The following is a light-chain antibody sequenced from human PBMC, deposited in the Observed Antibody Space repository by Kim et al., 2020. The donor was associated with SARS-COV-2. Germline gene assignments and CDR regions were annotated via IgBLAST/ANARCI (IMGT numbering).Light chain of an antibody. CDR1: KLGDKY. Sequence: SYELTQPPSVSVSPGQTASITCSGDKLGDKYACWYQQKPGQSPVLVIYQDSKRPSGIPERFSGPNSGNTATLTISGTQAMDEADYYCQAWDSSTLYVFGT. CDR3: QAWDSSTLYV. J-gene: IGLJ1*01. V-gene: IGLV3-1*01. CDR2: QDS.